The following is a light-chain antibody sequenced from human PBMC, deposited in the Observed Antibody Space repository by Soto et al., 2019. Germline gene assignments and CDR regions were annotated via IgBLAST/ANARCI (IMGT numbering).Light chain of an antibody. CDR2: GAS. J-gene: IGKJ1*01. V-gene: IGKV3-20*01. CDR3: HQYGNSPQT. CDR1: QSVSSNY. Sequence: EIVLTQSPATLSLSPGERATLSCRASQSVSSNYLAWYQQKPGQAPRLLVYGASIRATGIPDRFSGSGSGTVFTLTINILEPDDFAVYYCHQYGNSPQTFGQGTKVDIK.